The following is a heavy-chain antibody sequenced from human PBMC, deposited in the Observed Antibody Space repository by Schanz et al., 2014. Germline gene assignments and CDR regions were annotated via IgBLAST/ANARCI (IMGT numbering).Heavy chain of an antibody. CDR3: ARGRGCTGGSCYSWFDL. CDR1: GYTFTSYS. CDR2: INLSGGST. J-gene: IGHJ5*02. D-gene: IGHD2-15*01. Sequence: QVQLVQSGTEVKKPGASVKVSCKASGYTFTSYSMHWVRQAPGQGLEWMGIINLSGGSTNNAQKFQGRLTMTRDTSTSTAYMELSSLRSEDTAVYYCARGRGCTGGSCYSWFDLWGQGTLVTVAS. V-gene: IGHV1-46*01.